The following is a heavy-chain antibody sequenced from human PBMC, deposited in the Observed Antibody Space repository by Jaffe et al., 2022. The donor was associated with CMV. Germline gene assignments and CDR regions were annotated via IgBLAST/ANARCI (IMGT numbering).Heavy chain of an antibody. CDR2: ISGSSRST. CDR3: AITSPSVGAIGGDDFDY. J-gene: IGHJ4*02. Sequence: EVQLVESGGGLVQPGGSLRLSCAASGFTFSSYAMSWVRQAPGKGLEWVSGISGSSRSTYYADSVKGRFTISRDNSKNTLYLQMNSLRDEDAAVYYCAITSPSVGAIGGDDFDYWGQGTLVSASS. V-gene: IGHV3-23*04. CDR1: GFTFSSYA. D-gene: IGHD1-26*01.